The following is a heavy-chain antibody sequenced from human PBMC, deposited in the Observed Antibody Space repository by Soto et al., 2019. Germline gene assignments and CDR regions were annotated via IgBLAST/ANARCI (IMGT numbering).Heavy chain of an antibody. CDR2: IYYSGST. D-gene: IGHD2-15*01. CDR1: GGSISNGGYY. V-gene: IGHV4-31*03. Sequence: QVQLQESGPGLVKPSQTLSLTCTVSGGSISNGGYYWSWLRQHPGKGLERIGYIYYSGSTYYNPSLKSGVNISVDTSKNQFSLKLSSVTAADTAVYYCARPGYCSGGSCYSPYYPDPWGRGTLVTVSS. CDR3: ARPGYCSGGSCYSPYYPDP. J-gene: IGHJ2*01.